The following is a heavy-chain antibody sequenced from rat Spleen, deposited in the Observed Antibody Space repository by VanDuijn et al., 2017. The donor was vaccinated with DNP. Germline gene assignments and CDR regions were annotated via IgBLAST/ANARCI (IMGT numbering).Heavy chain of an antibody. V-gene: IGHV5-31*01. CDR2: ITSGGSS. CDR1: GFSFSHYW. CDR3: ARHDNSDFDY. J-gene: IGHJ2*01. Sequence: EVQLVESGGGLVQPGRSLKLSCAASGFSFSHYWMTWIRQVPGKGLEWIASITSGGSSYYPDSVKGRFTISRDNAKNTLYLRMNSLRSEDTATYYCARHDNSDFDYWGQGVMVTVSS. D-gene: IGHD1-10*01.